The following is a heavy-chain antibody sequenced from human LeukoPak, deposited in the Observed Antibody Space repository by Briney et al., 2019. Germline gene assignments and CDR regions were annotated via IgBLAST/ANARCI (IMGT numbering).Heavy chain of an antibody. CDR2: ISGSGGGT. CDR3: AKVGSSGYSSSWYYFDY. Sequence: GGSLRLSCAASGFTFSNFAMSWVRQAPGKGLEWISAISGSGGGTFDADPVKGRFAISRDNSKNTVYLQMNSLRAEDTAVYYCAKVGSSGYSSSWYYFDYWGQGTLVTVSS. CDR1: GFTFSNFA. D-gene: IGHD6-13*01. J-gene: IGHJ4*02. V-gene: IGHV3-23*01.